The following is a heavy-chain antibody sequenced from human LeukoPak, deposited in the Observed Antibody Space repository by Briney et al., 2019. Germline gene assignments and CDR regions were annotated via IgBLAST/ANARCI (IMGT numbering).Heavy chain of an antibody. D-gene: IGHD3-10*01. CDR3: ARDRDYGSGIFDY. CDR2: INPNSGGT. Sequence: ASVKVSCKASGYTFTGYYMHWVRQAPGQGLEWMGWINPNSGGTNYAQDFHGRVTMTRDTSISTAYMELNRLRSDDTAVYYCARDRDYGSGIFDYWGQGTLVTVSS. J-gene: IGHJ4*02. CDR1: GYTFTGYY. V-gene: IGHV1-2*02.